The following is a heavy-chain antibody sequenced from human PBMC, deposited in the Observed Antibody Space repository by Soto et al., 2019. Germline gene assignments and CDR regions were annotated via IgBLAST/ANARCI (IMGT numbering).Heavy chain of an antibody. D-gene: IGHD1-20*01. CDR3: AAVPYNWKWVWHY. CDR2: ISAHNGNT. V-gene: IGHV1-18*01. CDR1: GYTFTSYG. J-gene: IGHJ4*02. Sequence: QVQLVQSGAEVKKPGASVKVSCKASGYTFTSYGISWVRQATGQGLEWMGWISAHNGNTNYAQKLHGRVTMTTDTSTSTAYMELRSLISDDTSVYYFAAVPYNWKWVWHYWGRGSLVTVSS.